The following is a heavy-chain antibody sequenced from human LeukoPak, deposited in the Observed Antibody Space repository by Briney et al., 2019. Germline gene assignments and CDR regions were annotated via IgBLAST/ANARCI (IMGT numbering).Heavy chain of an antibody. CDR3: ARDRLPDYDFWSGHLGYAFDI. CDR1: GFTFSSYS. J-gene: IGHJ3*02. Sequence: PGGSLRLSCAASGFTFSSYSMNWVRQAPGKGLEWVSYISSSSSTIYYADSVKGRFTISRDNSKNTLYLQMNSLRAEDTAVYYCARDRLPDYDFWSGHLGYAFDIWGQGTMVTVSS. CDR2: ISSSSSTI. D-gene: IGHD3-3*01. V-gene: IGHV3-48*01.